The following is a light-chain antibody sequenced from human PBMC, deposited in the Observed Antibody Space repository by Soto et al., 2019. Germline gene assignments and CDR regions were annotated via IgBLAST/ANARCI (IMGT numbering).Light chain of an antibody. V-gene: IGKV3-20*01. CDR1: QSVSSTY. CDR3: QLYGRSPPMYT. CDR2: GVS. J-gene: IGKJ2*01. Sequence: EIVLTQSPGTLSLSPGERATLSCRASQSVSSTYLAWYQQKPGQAPRLLIYGVSTRATGIPDRFSGSGSGTDFTLTISRLEPEDFAVYHCQLYGRSPPMYTFGQGTKLESK.